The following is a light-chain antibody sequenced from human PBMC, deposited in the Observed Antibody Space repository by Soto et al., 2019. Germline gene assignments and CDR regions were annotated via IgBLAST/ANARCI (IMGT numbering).Light chain of an antibody. V-gene: IGKV1-5*03. Sequence: DFQMTQSPSILFASVGDRVTITCRASQSIGNWLAWYQQKPGKAPELLIYETSTLESGVPSGFSDSRSGTEFTLTISSLQPDDCGTYDCKHYVSYAVAFGQGTKVQIK. J-gene: IGKJ2*01. CDR3: KHYVSYAVA. CDR2: ETS. CDR1: QSIGNW.